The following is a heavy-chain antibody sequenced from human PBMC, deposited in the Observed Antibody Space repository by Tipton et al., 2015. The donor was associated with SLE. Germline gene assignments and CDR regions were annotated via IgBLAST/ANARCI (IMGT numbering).Heavy chain of an antibody. J-gene: IGHJ5*02. CDR1: GGSISGYY. CDR2: IFYSGST. V-gene: IGHV4-59*12. D-gene: IGHD5-12*01. CDR3: ARDRQYSPSLFDP. Sequence: TLSLTCSVSGGSISGYYWSWIRQPPGKGLEWVAYIFYSGSTNYNPSLKSRVTISVDTSKNQFSLKLTSVTAADTAIYFCARDRQYSPSLFDPWGQGTLVTVSS.